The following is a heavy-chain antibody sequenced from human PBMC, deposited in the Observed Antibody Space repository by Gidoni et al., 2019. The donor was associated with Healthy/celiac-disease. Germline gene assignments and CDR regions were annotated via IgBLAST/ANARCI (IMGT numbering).Heavy chain of an antibody. CDR2: ISSNGGST. CDR3: VKVHGGSPYYFDY. J-gene: IGHJ4*02. CDR1: GFTFSSYA. Sequence: EVQLVESGGGLVQPGGSLRLSCSASGFTFSSYAMHWVRQAPGKGLEYVSAISSNGGSTYYADSVKGRFTISRDNSKNTLYLQMSSLRAEDTAVYYCVKVHGGSPYYFDYWGQGTLVTVSS. D-gene: IGHD3-16*01. V-gene: IGHV3-64D*08.